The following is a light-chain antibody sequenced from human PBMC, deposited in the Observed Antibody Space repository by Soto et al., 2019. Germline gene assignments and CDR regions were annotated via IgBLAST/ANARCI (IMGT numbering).Light chain of an antibody. CDR1: QTVSSF. Sequence: VLTQSPATLSLSPGERATLSCRASQTVSSFLAWYQQKPGQAPRLLIHDSPDRATGIPARFSGSGSGTDFTLTISSLEPEDVAVYYCQQRSNWPLTFGGGTKVDI. V-gene: IGKV3-11*01. CDR3: QQRSNWPLT. CDR2: DSP. J-gene: IGKJ4*01.